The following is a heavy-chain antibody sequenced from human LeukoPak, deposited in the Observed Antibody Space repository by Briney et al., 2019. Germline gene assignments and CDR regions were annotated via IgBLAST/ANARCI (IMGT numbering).Heavy chain of an antibody. Sequence: GGSLRLSCAASGFTFSSYWKSWVRQAPGKGLEWVANIKQDGSEKYYVDSVKGRFTISRDNAKNSLYLQMNSLRAEDTAVYYCARMVYGDYYYYMDVWGKGTTVTVSS. J-gene: IGHJ6*03. CDR1: GFTFSSYW. CDR2: IKQDGSEK. CDR3: ARMVYGDYYYYMDV. V-gene: IGHV3-7*01. D-gene: IGHD2-8*01.